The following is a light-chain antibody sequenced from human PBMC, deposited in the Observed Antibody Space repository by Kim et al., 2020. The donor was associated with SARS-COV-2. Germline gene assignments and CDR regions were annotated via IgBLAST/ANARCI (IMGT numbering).Light chain of an antibody. Sequence: SLSPGESAPLACRASQSVSTYLAWYQHNPGQAPRRLIYDASTRATGLPARFSGSGSGTDFTLTISSLEPEDFAVYYCQQRSDWLTFGGGTKVDIK. CDR1: QSVSTY. CDR3: QQRSDWLT. J-gene: IGKJ4*01. CDR2: DAS. V-gene: IGKV3-11*01.